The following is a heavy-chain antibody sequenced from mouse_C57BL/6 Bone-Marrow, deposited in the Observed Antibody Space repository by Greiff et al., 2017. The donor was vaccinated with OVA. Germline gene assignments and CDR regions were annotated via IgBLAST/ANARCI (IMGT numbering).Heavy chain of an antibody. J-gene: IGHJ2*01. D-gene: IGHD2-4*01. CDR3: ARFYDYDRGFDY. CDR1: GYTFTSYW. V-gene: IGHV1-61*01. Sequence: QVQLQQPGAELVRPGSSVKLSCKASGYTFTSYWMDWVKQRPGQGLEWIGNIYPSDSETHYNQKFKDKATLTVDKSSSTAYMQLSSLTSEDSAVYYCARFYDYDRGFDYWGQGTTLTVSS. CDR2: IYPSDSET.